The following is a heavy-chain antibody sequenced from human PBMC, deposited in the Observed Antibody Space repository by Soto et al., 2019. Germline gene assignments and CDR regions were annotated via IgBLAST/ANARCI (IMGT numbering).Heavy chain of an antibody. CDR3: ARSPLSYDYVRQTWREVGDSFDI. Sequence: ETLCLTCAISNSSLGAFHWTWIRQPPGKGLEWIGELIHGGSTNYNPSLKSRVTFSLDTSKNQFSLQLMSVTAADTAVYYCARSPLSYDYVRQTWREVGDSFDIWGRGTLVTVSS. V-gene: IGHV4-34*12. CDR2: LIHGGST. J-gene: IGHJ3*02. CDR1: NSSLGAFH. D-gene: IGHD3-16*01.